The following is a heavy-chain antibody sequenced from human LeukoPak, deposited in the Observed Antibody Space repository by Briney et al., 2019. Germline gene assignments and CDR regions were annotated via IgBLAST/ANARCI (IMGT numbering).Heavy chain of an antibody. CDR2: INHSGST. J-gene: IGHJ4*02. CDR3: ARLRYSSSWYKPATDY. D-gene: IGHD6-13*01. Sequence: SETLSLACAVYGGSFSGYYWSWIRQPPGKGLEWIGEINHSGSTNYNPSIKSRLTISVETSKNQFSLKLRYVTAPDTAVYYCARLRYSSSWYKPATDYWGQGTLVTVSS. CDR1: GGSFSGYY. V-gene: IGHV4-34*01.